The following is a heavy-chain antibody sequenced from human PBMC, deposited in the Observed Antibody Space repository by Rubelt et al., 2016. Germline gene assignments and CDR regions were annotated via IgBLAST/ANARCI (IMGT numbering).Heavy chain of an antibody. V-gene: IGHV3-23*01. CDR2: TTGSGVDT. Sequence: EVQLLESGGDLVQPGGSLRLSCAASRFTFSTYAMGWVRQAPGKGLEWVSSTTGSGVDTYYADSVRGRCTISRDNSKNTLYLQMNSLRAEDTAVYYCTRDRYGGSDYWGRGILVTV. CDR3: TRDRYGGSDY. CDR1: RFTFSTYA. D-gene: IGHD1-26*01. J-gene: IGHJ4*02.